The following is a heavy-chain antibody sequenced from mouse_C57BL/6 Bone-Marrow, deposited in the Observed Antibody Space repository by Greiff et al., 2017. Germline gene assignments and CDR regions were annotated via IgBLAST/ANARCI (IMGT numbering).Heavy chain of an antibody. J-gene: IGHJ2*01. CDR2: IDPETGGT. CDR1: GYTFTDYE. V-gene: IGHV1-15*01. D-gene: IGHD2-4*01. Sequence: VQGVESGAELVRPGASVTLSCKASGYTFTDYEMHWVKQTPVHGLEWIGAIDPETGGTAYNQKFKGKAILTADKSSSTAYMELRSLTSEDSAVYYCTGGLRRGFDYWGQGTTLTVSS. CDR3: TGGLRRGFDY.